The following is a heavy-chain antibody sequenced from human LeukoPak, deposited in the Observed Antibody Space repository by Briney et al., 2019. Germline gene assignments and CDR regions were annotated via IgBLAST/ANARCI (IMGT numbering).Heavy chain of an antibody. CDR2: IHNSGST. Sequence: RTSETLSLTCTVSGDSISDYYWSWIRQSPGKGLEWIGCIHNSGSTNYNPSLKSRVTISVDTSKNQFSLKLSSVTAADTAVYYCARDVDATSGWFDPWGQGTLVTVSS. D-gene: IGHD2-15*01. CDR3: ARDVDATSGWFDP. J-gene: IGHJ5*02. CDR1: GDSISDYY. V-gene: IGHV4-59*12.